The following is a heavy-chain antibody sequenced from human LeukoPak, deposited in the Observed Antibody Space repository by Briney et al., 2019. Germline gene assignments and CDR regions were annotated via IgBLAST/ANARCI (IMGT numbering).Heavy chain of an antibody. J-gene: IGHJ1*01. CDR2: IVVGSGNR. Sequence: GTSLKVSCKASGFTFTSSAMQWVRQARGQRLEWIGWIVVGSGNRNYAQKFQERVSITRDMSTGTAYMELSSLRSEDTAVYFCAAGTSGRPEYFQHWGQGTLVTVSS. CDR3: AAGTSGRPEYFQH. D-gene: IGHD1-14*01. V-gene: IGHV1-58*02. CDR1: GFTFTSSA.